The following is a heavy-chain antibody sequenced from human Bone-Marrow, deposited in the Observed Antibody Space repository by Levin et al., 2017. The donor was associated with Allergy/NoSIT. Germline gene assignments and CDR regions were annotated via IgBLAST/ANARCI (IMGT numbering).Heavy chain of an antibody. D-gene: IGHD4-17*01. CDR2: ISSSSSTI. Sequence: QLGESLKISCAASGFTFSSYSMNWVRQAPGKGLEWVSYISSSSSTIYYADSVKGRFTISRDNAKNSLYLQMNSLRDEDTAVYYCAKRGGVTTFFYYFDYWGQGTLVTVSS. J-gene: IGHJ4*02. CDR1: GFTFSSYS. V-gene: IGHV3-48*02. CDR3: AKRGGVTTFFYYFDY.